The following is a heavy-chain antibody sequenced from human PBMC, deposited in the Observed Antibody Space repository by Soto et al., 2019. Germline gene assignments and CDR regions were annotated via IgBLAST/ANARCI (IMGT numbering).Heavy chain of an antibody. CDR3: VRALAGSRNGFDI. CDR1: GFSFSRHR. CDR2: INGNGSTT. D-gene: IGHD6-19*01. V-gene: IGHV3-74*01. J-gene: IGHJ3*02. Sequence: GGSLRLSCAASGFSFSRHRMHWVRQPPGKGLVWVSRINGNGSTTSDADFVKGRVTISRDNAKNTLYLQMNSLGDEDTAVYYCVRALAGSRNGFDIWGQGTVVTVSS.